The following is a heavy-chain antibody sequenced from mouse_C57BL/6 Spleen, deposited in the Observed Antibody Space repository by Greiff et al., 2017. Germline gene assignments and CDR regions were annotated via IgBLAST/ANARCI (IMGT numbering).Heavy chain of an antibody. CDR2: IWSGGST. V-gene: IGHV2-5*01. CDR1: GFSLTSYG. D-gene: IGHD2-5*01. CDR3: AKNSNYGYWYFDV. Sequence: QVQLKESGPGLVQPSQSLSITCTVSGFSLTSYGVHWVRQSPGKGLEWLGVIWSGGSTDYNAAFMSRLSITKDNSKSQVFFKMNSLQADDTAIYYCAKNSNYGYWYFDVWGTGTTVTVSS. J-gene: IGHJ1*03.